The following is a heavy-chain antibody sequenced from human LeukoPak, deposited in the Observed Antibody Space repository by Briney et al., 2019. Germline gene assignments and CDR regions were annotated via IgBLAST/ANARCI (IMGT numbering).Heavy chain of an antibody. D-gene: IGHD5-18*01. CDR1: GFTFSRHG. CDR2: ISPSGDIK. CDR3: AKAPAIYVDTAMGTFDY. V-gene: IGHV3-23*01. J-gene: IGHJ4*02. Sequence: GGSLRLSCVASGFTFSRHGMNWVRQAPGKGLEWVSGISPSGDIKYYVDSVKGRFTVSRDNSKNTLYLQMNSLRAEDTAVYYCAKAPAIYVDTAMGTFDYWGQGTLVTVSS.